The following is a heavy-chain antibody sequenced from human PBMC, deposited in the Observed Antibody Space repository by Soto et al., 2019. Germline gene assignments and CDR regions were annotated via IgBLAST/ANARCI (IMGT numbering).Heavy chain of an antibody. Sequence: LRLSCAASGFTVSSNYMSWVRQAPGKGLEWVSVIYSGGSTYYADSVKGRFTISRDNSKNTLYLQMNSLRAEDTAVYYCARDRAYYGMDVWGQGTTVTVSS. J-gene: IGHJ6*02. CDR1: GFTVSSNY. CDR2: IYSGGST. CDR3: ARDRAYYGMDV. V-gene: IGHV3-53*05.